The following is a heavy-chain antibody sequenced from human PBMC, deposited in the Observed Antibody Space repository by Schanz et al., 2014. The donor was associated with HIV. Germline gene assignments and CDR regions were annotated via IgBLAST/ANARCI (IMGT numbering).Heavy chain of an antibody. D-gene: IGHD1-26*01. CDR3: AASMKNGSYGSRYCFDP. V-gene: IGHV1-69*12. CDR2: IIPFFGTA. CDR1: GGTFTNYA. Sequence: QVQLVQSGAEVKKPGSSVMVSCKTSGGTFTNYAISWVRQAPGQGLQWMGGIIPFFGTANYAQTLQGGLTITADESTGAAYMVLPSLRYEGTALYCCAASMKNGSYGSRYCFDPWGRGTLVTVSS. J-gene: IGHJ2*01.